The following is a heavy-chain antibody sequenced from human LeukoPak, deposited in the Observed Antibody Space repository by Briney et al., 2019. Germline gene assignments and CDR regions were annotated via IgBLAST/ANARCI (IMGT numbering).Heavy chain of an antibody. J-gene: IGHJ5*02. CDR1: GGSISNYY. CDR3: ARWGEYGSGSYYNQVPNWFDP. D-gene: IGHD3-10*01. V-gene: IGHV4-59*01. CDR2: IYYSGST. Sequence: SETLSLTCTASGGSISNYYWSWIRQPPGKGLEWIGYIYYSGSTNYNPSLKSRVTISVDTSKNQFSLKLSSVTAADTAVYYCARWGEYGSGSYYNQVPNWFDPWGQGTLVTVSS.